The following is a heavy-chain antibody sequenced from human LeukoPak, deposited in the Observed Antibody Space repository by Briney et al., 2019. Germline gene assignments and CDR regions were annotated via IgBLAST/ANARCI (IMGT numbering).Heavy chain of an antibody. Sequence: PGGPLRLSCAASGFTFSSYAMSWVRQAPGKGLEWVSAISGSGGSTYYADSVKGRFTISRDNSKNTLYLQMNSLRAEDTAVYYCAGITMIVVVISSFDYWGQGTLVTVSS. CDR2: ISGSGGST. CDR1: GFTFSSYA. V-gene: IGHV3-23*01. D-gene: IGHD3-22*01. CDR3: AGITMIVVVISSFDY. J-gene: IGHJ4*02.